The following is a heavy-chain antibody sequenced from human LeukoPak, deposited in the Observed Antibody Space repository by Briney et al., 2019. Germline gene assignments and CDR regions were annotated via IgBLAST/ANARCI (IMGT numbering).Heavy chain of an antibody. CDR3: AAAYRYFYDRGGYFDY. Sequence: GASVKASCKASGFTFTTSAMQWVRQARGQRLEWIGWIVVGSGNTNYAQKFQERVTITRDMSTSTAYMELSSLRSEDTAVYYCAAAYRYFYDRGGYFDYWGQGTLVTVSS. V-gene: IGHV1-58*02. CDR1: GFTFTTSA. D-gene: IGHD3-22*01. CDR2: IVVGSGNT. J-gene: IGHJ4*02.